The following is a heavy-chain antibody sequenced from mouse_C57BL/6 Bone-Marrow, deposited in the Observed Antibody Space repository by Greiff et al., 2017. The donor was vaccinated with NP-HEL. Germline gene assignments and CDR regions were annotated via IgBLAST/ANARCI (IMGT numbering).Heavy chain of an antibody. J-gene: IGHJ1*03. Sequence: VKLMESGPELVKPGASVKISCKASGYAFSSSWMNWVKQRPGKGLEWIGRIYPGDGDTNYNGKFKGKATLTADKSSSTAYMQLSSLTSEDSAVYFCARRGLPRYFDVWGTGTTVTVSS. CDR3: ARRGLPRYFDV. D-gene: IGHD2-4*01. CDR1: GYAFSSSW. CDR2: IYPGDGDT. V-gene: IGHV1-82*01.